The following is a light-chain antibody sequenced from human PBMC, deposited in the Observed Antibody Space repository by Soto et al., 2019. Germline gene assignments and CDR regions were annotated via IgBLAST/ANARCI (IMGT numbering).Light chain of an antibody. Sequence: EIVLTQSPGTLSLSPGEIATLSCRASLSIISFLAWFQQKPGQASRLLIYDASNRATGIPARFSGSGSGTDFTLTIISLELEDFAVYYCQQRSNWAISFGQGTLLEIK. V-gene: IGKV3-11*01. J-gene: IGKJ5*01. CDR1: LSIISF. CDR3: QQRSNWAIS. CDR2: DAS.